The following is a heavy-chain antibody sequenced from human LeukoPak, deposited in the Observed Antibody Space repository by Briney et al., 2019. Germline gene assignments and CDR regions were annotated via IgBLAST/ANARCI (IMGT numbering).Heavy chain of an antibody. Sequence: PSETLSLTCTVSGGSISSYYWSWIRQPPGKGLEWIGYIYYSGSTNYNPSLKSRVTISVDTSKNQFSLKLSSVTAAGTAVYYCARLYSYGFRYAFDIWGQGTMVTVSS. CDR3: ARLYSYGFRYAFDI. J-gene: IGHJ3*02. D-gene: IGHD5-18*01. CDR2: IYYSGST. CDR1: GGSISSYY. V-gene: IGHV4-59*08.